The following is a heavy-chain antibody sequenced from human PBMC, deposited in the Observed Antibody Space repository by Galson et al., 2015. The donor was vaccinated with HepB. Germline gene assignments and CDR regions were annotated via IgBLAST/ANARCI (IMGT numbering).Heavy chain of an antibody. CDR2: IRYDGSNK. CDR3: ARESIYGISPWFDP. J-gene: IGHJ5*02. D-gene: IGHD5/OR15-5a*01. CDR1: GFTFSSYG. V-gene: IGHV3-30*02. Sequence: SLRLSCAASGFTFSSYGMHWVRQAPGKGLEWVAFIRYDGSNKYYADSVKGRFTISRDNSKNTLYLQMNSLRAEDTAVYYCARESIYGISPWFDPWGQGTLVTVSS.